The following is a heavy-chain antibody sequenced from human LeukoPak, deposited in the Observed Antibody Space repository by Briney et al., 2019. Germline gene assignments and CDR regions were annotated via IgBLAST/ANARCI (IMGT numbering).Heavy chain of an antibody. V-gene: IGHV4-59*11. CDR2: IYYSGST. Sequence: PSETLSLTCTVSGGSISSHYWSWIRQPPGKGLEWIGFIYYSGSTNYNPSLKSRVTISVDTSKNQFSLKLSSVTAADTAVYYCARAAGYSYGYVADYWGQGTLVTVSS. CDR3: ARAAGYSYGYVADY. J-gene: IGHJ4*02. CDR1: GGSISSHY. D-gene: IGHD5-18*01.